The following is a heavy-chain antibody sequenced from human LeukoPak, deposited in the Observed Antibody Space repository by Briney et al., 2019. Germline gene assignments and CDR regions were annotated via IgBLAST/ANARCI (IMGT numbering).Heavy chain of an antibody. Sequence: SETLSLTCTVSGGSISSSGYYWGWIRQPPRKGLEWIGSIYYSGSTYYNPSLKSRVTISVDTSKNQFSLKLSSVTAADTAVYYCTRLNDYAWYFDLWGRGTLVTVSS. V-gene: IGHV4-39*01. J-gene: IGHJ2*01. CDR1: GGSISSSGYY. D-gene: IGHD4-17*01. CDR2: IYYSGST. CDR3: TRLNDYAWYFDL.